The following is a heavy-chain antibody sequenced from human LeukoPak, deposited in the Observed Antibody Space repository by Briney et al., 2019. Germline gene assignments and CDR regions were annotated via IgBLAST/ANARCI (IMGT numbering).Heavy chain of an antibody. CDR3: AREVAVAGRHYYYYYMDV. V-gene: IGHV3-74*01. J-gene: IGHJ6*03. CDR2: INSDGSST. Sequence: GGSLRLSCAASGFTFSSYWMHWVRQAPGKGLVWVSRINSDGSSTSYADSVKGRFTISRDNAKNTLYLQMNSLRAEDTAVYYCAREVAVAGRHYYYYYMDVWGKGTTVTVSS. D-gene: IGHD6-19*01. CDR1: GFTFSSYW.